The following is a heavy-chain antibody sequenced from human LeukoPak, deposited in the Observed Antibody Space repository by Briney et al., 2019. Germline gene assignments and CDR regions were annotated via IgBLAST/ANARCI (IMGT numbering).Heavy chain of an antibody. CDR3: ARDYIETASRPSGVCYTGGFDP. CDR2: IHYSAPT. V-gene: IGHV4-31*03. Sequence: SQTLSLTCTVSGGSISSGDYYWRWIRQHPGKGLEWIGYIHYSAPTYSNPSLRSRVTLSVDTSNNLLSLRLSSVTSSDTAVYYSARDYIETASRPSGVCYTGGFDPWGQGTLVTVSS. CDR1: GGSISSGDYY. D-gene: IGHD2-8*01. J-gene: IGHJ5*02.